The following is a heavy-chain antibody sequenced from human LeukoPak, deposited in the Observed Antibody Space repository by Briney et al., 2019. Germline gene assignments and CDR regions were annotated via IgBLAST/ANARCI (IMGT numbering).Heavy chain of an antibody. CDR3: ARTPSKRIVVVPAAIPYYYYGMDV. Sequence: GASVKVSCKASGYTFTSYYMHWVRQAPGQGLEWMGIINPSGGSTSYAQKFQGRVTVTRDTSTSTVYMELSSLRSEDTAVYYCARTPSKRIVVVPAAIPYYYYGMDVWGQGTTVTVSS. V-gene: IGHV1-46*01. CDR1: GYTFTSYY. J-gene: IGHJ6*02. CDR2: INPSGGST. D-gene: IGHD2-2*01.